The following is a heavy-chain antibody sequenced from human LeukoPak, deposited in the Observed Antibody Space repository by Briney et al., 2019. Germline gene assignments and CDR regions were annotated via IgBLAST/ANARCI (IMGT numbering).Heavy chain of an antibody. CDR2: IYYSGST. CDR1: GGSISSYY. V-gene: IGHV4-59*12. CDR3: ARGGLGYWSGGSCYRSNNWFDP. Sequence: SETLSLTCTVSGGSISSYYWSWIRQPPGKGLEWLGYIYYSGSTNYNPSLKSRVTISVDKSKNQFSLKLSSVTAADTAVYYCARGGLGYWSGGSCYRSNNWFDPWGQGTLVTVSS. D-gene: IGHD2-15*01. J-gene: IGHJ5*02.